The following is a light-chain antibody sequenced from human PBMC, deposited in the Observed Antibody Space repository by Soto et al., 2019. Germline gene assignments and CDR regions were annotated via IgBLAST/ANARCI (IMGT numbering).Light chain of an antibody. V-gene: IGKV3-20*01. J-gene: IGKJ2*01. CDR1: QSVSSSD. CDR3: QQYGGSPLYT. Sequence: EIVLTQSPGTLPLSPGDRATLSCRASQSVSSSDLAWYQQKPGQAPRLLIYGASTRATGIPDRFSGSGSGTDFTLTISRLEPEDFAVYYCQQYGGSPLYTFGQGTKVDIK. CDR2: GAS.